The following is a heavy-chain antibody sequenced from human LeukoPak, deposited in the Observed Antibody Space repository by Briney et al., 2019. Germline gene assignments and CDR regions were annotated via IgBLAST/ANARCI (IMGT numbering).Heavy chain of an antibody. CDR1: GFTFSSYW. V-gene: IGHV3-74*01. D-gene: IGHD3-10*01. Sequence: GGSLRLSCAASGFTFSSYWMHWVRQAPGKGLVWVSRINSDGSSTSYADSVKGRFTISRDNAKNTLYLQMNSLRAEDTAVYYCARQHRGWYFDYWGQGTLVTVSS. CDR3: ARQHRGWYFDY. CDR2: INSDGSST. J-gene: IGHJ4*02.